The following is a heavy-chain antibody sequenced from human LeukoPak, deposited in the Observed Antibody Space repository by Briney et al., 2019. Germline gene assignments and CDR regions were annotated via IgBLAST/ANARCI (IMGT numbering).Heavy chain of an antibody. CDR3: AKDRYGDYEAPFHYYMDA. J-gene: IGHJ6*03. V-gene: IGHV1-2*02. D-gene: IGHD5-12*01. Sequence: ASVKVSCKASGYTFSGFYIHWVRHAPGQGLEWMGWINPNSGVTNYAQKLQGRVAITRDTSIETAYMQLSRLRSDDTAVYYCAKDRYGDYEAPFHYYMDAWGRGTTVTVSS. CDR2: INPNSGVT. CDR1: GYTFSGFY.